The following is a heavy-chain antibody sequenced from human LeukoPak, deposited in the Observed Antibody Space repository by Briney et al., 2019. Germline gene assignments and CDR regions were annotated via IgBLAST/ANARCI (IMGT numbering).Heavy chain of an antibody. CDR3: ARDRSSIAAAGSDYYYYCMDV. J-gene: IGHJ6*02. CDR1: GFTFSSYG. V-gene: IGHV3-33*01. Sequence: GGSLRLSCAASGFTFSSYGMHWVRQAPGKGLEWVAVIWYDGSNKYYADSVKGRFTISRDNSKNTLYLQMNSLRAEDTAVYYCARDRSSIAAAGSDYYYYCMDVWGQGTTVTVSS. CDR2: IWYDGSNK. D-gene: IGHD6-13*01.